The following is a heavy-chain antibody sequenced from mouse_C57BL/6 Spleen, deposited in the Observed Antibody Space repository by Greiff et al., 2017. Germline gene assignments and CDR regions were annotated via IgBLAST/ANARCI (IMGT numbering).Heavy chain of an antibody. CDR3: ARVELRRGLLYAMDY. J-gene: IGHJ4*01. CDR1: GYSFTDYN. V-gene: IGHV1-39*01. Sequence: EVQLQQSGPELVKPGASVKISCKASGYSFTDYNMNWVQQGHGKCLEWIGVITPNYGTISYNQKIKGQATLTVDQSSSTAYMQLNRLTSEDSAVYYGARVELRRGLLYAMDYWGQGTSVTVSS. D-gene: IGHD2-12*01. CDR2: ITPNYGTI.